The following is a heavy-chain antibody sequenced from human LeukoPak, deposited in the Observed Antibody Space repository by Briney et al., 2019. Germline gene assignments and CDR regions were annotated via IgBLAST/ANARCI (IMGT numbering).Heavy chain of an antibody. D-gene: IGHD3-10*01. J-gene: IGHJ4*02. V-gene: IGHV3-11*06. CDR1: RFTFSGYY. CDR3: ARGYTYYNRAGIFCYY. Sequence: AGGSLRLSCAAPRFTFSGYYMSWIRQAPGKGLEWVSYISSSSSYTNYADSVKGRFTISRDNAKNSLYLQMHSLRAEDTAVYYCARGYTYYNRAGIFCYYGGQGTLVTVSS. CDR2: ISSSSSYT.